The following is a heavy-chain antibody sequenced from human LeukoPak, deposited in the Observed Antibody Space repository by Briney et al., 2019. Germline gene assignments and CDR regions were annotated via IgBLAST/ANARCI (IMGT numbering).Heavy chain of an antibody. CDR2: SDSSGNT. Sequence: SETLSLTCTVSSGSFSSGGYYWGWIRQPPGTGLEWIGYSDSSGNTYYNPSLQSRLIISVDTSTNHLSLSLSSVTAADTAVYCCASDYGGNYFDYWGQGTLVTVSS. V-gene: IGHV4-31*03. D-gene: IGHD4-23*01. CDR3: ASDYGGNYFDY. J-gene: IGHJ4*02. CDR1: SGSFSSGGYY.